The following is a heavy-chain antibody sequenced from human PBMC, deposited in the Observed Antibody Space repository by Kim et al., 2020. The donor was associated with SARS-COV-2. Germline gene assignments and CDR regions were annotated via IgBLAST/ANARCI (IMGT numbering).Heavy chain of an antibody. Sequence: SETLSLTCAVYGGSFSGYYWSWIRQPPGKGLEWIGEINHSGSTNYNPSLKSRVTISVDTSKNQFSLKLSSVTAADTAVYYCARGSHLGGKAKGYCSGGSCYRGSGSGRHPLGYWGQGTLVTVSS. CDR1: GGSFSGYY. J-gene: IGHJ4*02. CDR2: INHSGST. CDR3: ARGSHLGGKAKGYCSGGSCYRGSGSGRHPLGY. V-gene: IGHV4-34*01. D-gene: IGHD2-15*01.